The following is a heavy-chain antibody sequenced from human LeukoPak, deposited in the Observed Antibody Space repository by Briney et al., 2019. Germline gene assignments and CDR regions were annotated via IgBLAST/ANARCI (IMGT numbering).Heavy chain of an antibody. CDR3: AREGSGFDWFDYYYYGMDV. J-gene: IGHJ6*02. Sequence: GASVKVSCKASGYTFTGYYMHWVRQAPGHGLEWMGWINPNSGGTNYAQKLQGRVTMTRDTSISTAYMELSRLRSDDTAVYYCAREGSGFDWFDYYYYGMDVWGQGTTVTVSS. V-gene: IGHV1-2*02. CDR1: GYTFTGYY. D-gene: IGHD3-9*01. CDR2: INPNSGGT.